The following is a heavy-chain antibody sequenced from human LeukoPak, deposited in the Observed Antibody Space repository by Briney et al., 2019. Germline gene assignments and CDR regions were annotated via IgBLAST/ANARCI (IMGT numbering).Heavy chain of an antibody. D-gene: IGHD3-10*01. V-gene: IGHV4-31*03. Sequence: SQTLSLTCTVSGGSISSGGYYWSWIRQHPGKGLEWIGYIYYSGSTYYNPSLKSRVTTSVDTSKNQFSLKLSSVTAADTAVYYCARDRNYCASGSKSMDVWGQGPTVTVSS. J-gene: IGHJ6*02. CDR3: ARDRNYCASGSKSMDV. CDR1: GGSISSGGYY. CDR2: IYYSGST.